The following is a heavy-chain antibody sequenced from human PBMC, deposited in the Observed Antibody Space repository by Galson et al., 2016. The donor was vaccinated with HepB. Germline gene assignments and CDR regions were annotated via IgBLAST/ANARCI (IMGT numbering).Heavy chain of an antibody. Sequence: SETLSLTCSVSDYSISSGFFWAWIRQPPGKGLEWLGTIYHSGSTNYNPSLRSRVSISIDTSKNQFSLKLTSVTAADTAVYYCARREGGIFDFWGQGTLATVSS. CDR2: IYHSGST. J-gene: IGHJ4*02. D-gene: IGHD1-26*01. V-gene: IGHV4-38-2*02. CDR1: DYSISSGFF. CDR3: ARREGGIFDF.